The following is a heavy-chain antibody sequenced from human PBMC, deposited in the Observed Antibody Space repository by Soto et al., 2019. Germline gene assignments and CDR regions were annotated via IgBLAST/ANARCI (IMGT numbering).Heavy chain of an antibody. CDR1: PDSISTNKW. D-gene: IGHD6-19*01. CDR3: AREVAVPGESDRIGY. CDR2: VYHNGLT. J-gene: IGHJ4*01. V-gene: IGHV4-4*02. Sequence: SLTLSLTCAVSPDSISTNKWWSWVSQPPGKGLEGIGEVYHNGLTNYNASLKSRVTMSVDTSKNQFSLKLTSVTAADTPIPDCAREVAVPGESDRIGYWRDGTLVSVCS.